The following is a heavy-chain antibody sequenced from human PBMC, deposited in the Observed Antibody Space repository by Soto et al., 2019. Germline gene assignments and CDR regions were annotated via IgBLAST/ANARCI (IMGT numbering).Heavy chain of an antibody. Sequence: ASVKVSCKASGYTFTSYYIHWVRQAPGQGLEWMGVINPSGGSTSYAQNFQGRVTMTRDTSTSTVYMELSSLRVEDTAVYYCARDFAVRQPPTWFDPWGQGTLVTVSS. D-gene: IGHD1-1*01. CDR1: GYTFTSYY. J-gene: IGHJ5*02. V-gene: IGHV1-46*01. CDR2: INPSGGST. CDR3: ARDFAVRQPPTWFDP.